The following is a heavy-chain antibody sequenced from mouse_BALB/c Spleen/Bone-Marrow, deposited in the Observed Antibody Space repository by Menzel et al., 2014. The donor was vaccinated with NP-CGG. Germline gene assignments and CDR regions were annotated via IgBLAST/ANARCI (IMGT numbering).Heavy chain of an antibody. CDR3: ARIYFDFDGFAY. Sequence: VKLQESGPGLVAPSQSLSITCTVSGFSLTDCGVSWIRQPPGKGLEWLGVIWGGGSTYYNSALKSRLGISKDNSKSQVFLKMNSLQTDDTAMYYCARIYFDFDGFAYWGQGTLVTVSA. CDR1: GFSLTDCG. J-gene: IGHJ3*01. V-gene: IGHV2-6-5*01. D-gene: IGHD2-4*01. CDR2: IWGGGST.